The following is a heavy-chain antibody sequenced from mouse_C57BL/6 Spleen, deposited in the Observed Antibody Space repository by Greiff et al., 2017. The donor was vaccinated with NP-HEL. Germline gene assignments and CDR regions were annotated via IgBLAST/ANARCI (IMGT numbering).Heavy chain of an antibody. CDR1: GYAFSSSW. CDR3: ARSGLGYAMDY. CDR2: IYPGDGDT. J-gene: IGHJ4*01. Sequence: QVQLQQSGPELVKPGASVKISCKASGYAFSSSWMNWVKQRPGKGLEWIGRIYPGDGDTNYNGKFKGKATLTADKSSSTAYMQLSSLTSEDSAVYCCARSGLGYAMDYWGKGTSVTVSS. D-gene: IGHD4-1*01. V-gene: IGHV1-82*01.